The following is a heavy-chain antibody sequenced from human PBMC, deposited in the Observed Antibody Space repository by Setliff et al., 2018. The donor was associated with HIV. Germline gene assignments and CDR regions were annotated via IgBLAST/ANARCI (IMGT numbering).Heavy chain of an antibody. Sequence: SETLSLTCTVSGGSINTGSYYWGWIRQPPGKGLESIGTIYYSGSTYYKSSLKSRLTISVDTSKNQFSLKMSSVTAADTAVYYCASARGPEGYFDSWGQGTLVTVSS. J-gene: IGHJ4*02. D-gene: IGHD3-10*01. CDR3: ASARGPEGYFDS. CDR2: IYYSGST. V-gene: IGHV4-39*07. CDR1: GGSINTGSYY.